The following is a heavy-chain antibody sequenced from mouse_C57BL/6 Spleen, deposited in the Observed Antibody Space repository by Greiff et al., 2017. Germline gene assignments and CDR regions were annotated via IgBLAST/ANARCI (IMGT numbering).Heavy chain of an antibody. J-gene: IGHJ3*01. V-gene: IGHV1-18*01. D-gene: IGHD1-1*01. CDR1: GYKFTDYY. Sequence: VQLQQSGPELVKPGASVKLPCKASGYKFTDYYMDWVKQSPGKSLEWIGAINPNNGCTIYNPKFKGKATLTVDKSSSTAYMELRSLTSEDTAVYYCARSGSPWFAYWGQGTLVTVAA. CDR3: ARSGSPWFAY. CDR2: INPNNGCT.